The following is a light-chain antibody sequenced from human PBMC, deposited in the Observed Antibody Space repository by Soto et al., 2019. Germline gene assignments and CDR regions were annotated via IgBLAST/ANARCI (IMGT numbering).Light chain of an antibody. CDR1: SSNIGAGYD. J-gene: IGLJ2*01. V-gene: IGLV1-40*01. Sequence: QSVLTQPPSVSGAPGQRVTISCTGSSSNIGAGYDVPWYQQLPGTAPKLLIYGNSNRPSGVPDRFAGSKSGTSPSQDMTGLQAAHEGDYYCQYYDSSLSGSVVFGGGTKLTVL. CDR3: QYYDSSLSGSVV. CDR2: GNS.